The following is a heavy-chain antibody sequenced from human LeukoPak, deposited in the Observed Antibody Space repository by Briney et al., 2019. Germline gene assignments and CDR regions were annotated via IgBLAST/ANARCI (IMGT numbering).Heavy chain of an antibody. CDR3: ARGYRGTVTTHWFDP. CDR1: GGTFSSYA. J-gene: IGHJ5*02. Sequence: SVKVACKASGGTFSSYAISWVRQAPGQGLEWMGGIIPIFGTANYAQKFQGRVTITADESTSTAYMELSSLRSEDTAVYYCARGYRGTVTTHWFDPWGQGTLVTVSS. D-gene: IGHD4-11*01. CDR2: IIPIFGTA. V-gene: IGHV1-69*13.